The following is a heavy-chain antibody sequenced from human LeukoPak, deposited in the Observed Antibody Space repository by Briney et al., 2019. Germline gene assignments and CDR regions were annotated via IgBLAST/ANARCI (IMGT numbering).Heavy chain of an antibody. D-gene: IGHD3-10*01. Sequence: PGRSLRLSCAASGFTFDDYAMHWVRQAPGRGLEWVSGISWNSGSIGYADSVKGRFTISRDNAKNSLYLQMNSLRAEDTALYYCAKGGPGSGSYSTGNYFDYWGQGTLVTVSS. CDR2: ISWNSGSI. J-gene: IGHJ4*02. CDR1: GFTFDDYA. V-gene: IGHV3-9*01. CDR3: AKGGPGSGSYSTGNYFDY.